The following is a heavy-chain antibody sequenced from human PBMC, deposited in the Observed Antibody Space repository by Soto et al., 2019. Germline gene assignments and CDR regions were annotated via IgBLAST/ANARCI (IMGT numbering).Heavy chain of an antibody. J-gene: IGHJ4*02. CDR1: GGTFSSYT. CDR2: IISILGIA. V-gene: IGHV1-69*02. Sequence: SVKVSCKASGGTFSSYTISWVRQAPGQGLEWMGKIISILGIANYAQKFQGRVTITADKSTSTAKKELSSLRTEDTAVYYCARGIVVVPAATQPYFDYWGQGTLVTVSS. D-gene: IGHD2-2*01. CDR3: ARGIVVVPAATQPYFDY.